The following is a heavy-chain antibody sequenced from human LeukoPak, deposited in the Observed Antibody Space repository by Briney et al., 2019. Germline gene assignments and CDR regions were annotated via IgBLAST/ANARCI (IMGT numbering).Heavy chain of an antibody. CDR1: GYTFTGYY. V-gene: IGHV1-2*02. Sequence: GASVKVSCKASGYTFTGYYMHWVRQAPGQGLEWMGWINPNSGGTNYAQKFQGRVTMTRDTSISTAYMELSRLRSDDTAAYYCARDTGYSSSWSPAYYYYYYMDVWGKGTTVTVSS. CDR2: INPNSGGT. J-gene: IGHJ6*03. D-gene: IGHD6-13*01. CDR3: ARDTGYSSSWSPAYYYYYYMDV.